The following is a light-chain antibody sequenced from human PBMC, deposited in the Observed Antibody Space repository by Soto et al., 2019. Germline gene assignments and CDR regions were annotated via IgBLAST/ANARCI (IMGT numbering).Light chain of an antibody. J-gene: IGKJ4*01. V-gene: IGKV3-20*01. Sequence: EIMLTQSPGTLSLSPGDRATLSCRASQSVAGSSLAWYQQKPAQAPRLLIYAASNRATGIPARFSGSGSGTDFSLIINGLEPEDFAVYYCQQYSSSPVTFGGGTKVDIK. CDR1: QSVAGSS. CDR2: AAS. CDR3: QQYSSSPVT.